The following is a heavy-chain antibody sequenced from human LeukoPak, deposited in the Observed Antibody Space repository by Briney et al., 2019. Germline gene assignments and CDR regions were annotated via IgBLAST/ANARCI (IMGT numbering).Heavy chain of an antibody. CDR2: FSNRGTP. CDR3: VRDGGFYYTASPNSWFDP. Sequence: SETLSLTCLVSGFSISSDDCWGWFRQPPGKGLERFGSFSNRGTPYYNPPLRRGAPMSEDTPNNHFSLRLSSVTAADTAVYDCVRDGGFYYTASPNSWFDPWGQGTLVTVSS. J-gene: IGHJ5*02. D-gene: IGHD2-15*01. V-gene: IGHV4-38-2*02. CDR1: GFSISSDDC.